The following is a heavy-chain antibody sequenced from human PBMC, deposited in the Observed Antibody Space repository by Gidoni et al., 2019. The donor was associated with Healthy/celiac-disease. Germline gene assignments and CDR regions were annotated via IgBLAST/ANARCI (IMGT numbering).Heavy chain of an antibody. CDR2: IIPIFGTA. CDR1: GGTFSSYA. J-gene: IGHJ5*02. V-gene: IGHV1-69*01. D-gene: IGHD6-13*01. CDR3: ATVAPGIAAAGSYSFSS. Sequence: QVQLVQSGAEVKKPGSSVKVSCKASGGTFSSYAISWVRQAPGQGLEWMGGIIPIFGTANYAQKFQGRVTITADESTSTAYMELSSLRSEDTAVYYCATVAPGIAAAGSYSFSSWGQGTLVTVSS.